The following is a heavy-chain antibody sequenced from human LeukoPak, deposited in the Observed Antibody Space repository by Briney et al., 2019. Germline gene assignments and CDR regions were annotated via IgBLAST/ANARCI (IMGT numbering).Heavy chain of an antibody. Sequence: GGSLRLSCAASGFTVSSNYMSWVRQAPGKGLEWVSVIYSGGSTYYADSVKGRFTISRDNSKNTLYLQMNSLRAEDTAVYYCARDVWELPGSFDYWGQGTLVTVSS. CDR1: GFTVSSNY. V-gene: IGHV3-66*01. CDR2: IYSGGST. CDR3: ARDVWELPGSFDY. J-gene: IGHJ4*02. D-gene: IGHD1-26*01.